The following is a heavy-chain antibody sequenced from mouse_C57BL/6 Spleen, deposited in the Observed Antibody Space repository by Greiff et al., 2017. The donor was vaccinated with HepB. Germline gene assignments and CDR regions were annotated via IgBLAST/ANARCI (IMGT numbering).Heavy chain of an antibody. J-gene: IGHJ2*01. V-gene: IGHV1-7*01. CDR1: GYTFTSYW. CDR3: ARERAVVDFDY. Sequence: QVQLQQSGAELAKPGASVKLSCKASGYTFTSYWMHWVKQRPGQGLEWIGYINPSSGYTKYNQKFKDKDTLTADKSSSTAYMQLSSLTYEDSAVYYCARERAVVDFDYWGQGTTLTVSS. CDR2: INPSSGYT. D-gene: IGHD1-1*01.